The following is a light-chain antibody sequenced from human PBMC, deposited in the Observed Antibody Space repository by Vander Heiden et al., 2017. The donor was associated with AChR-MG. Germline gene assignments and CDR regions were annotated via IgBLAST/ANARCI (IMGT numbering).Light chain of an antibody. J-gene: IGLJ1*01. Sequence: QSVLTQSPSASGTPGQRVTISCSASSSSVGSKSVTWYQHLPGTAPKLLIYMNNRRPSGVPDRFSGSKSGTSASLAISGLQPEDEADYYCAAWDDSLKKFVFGSGTKVTV. V-gene: IGLV1-44*01. CDR3: AAWDDSLKKFV. CDR1: SSSVGSKS. CDR2: MNN.